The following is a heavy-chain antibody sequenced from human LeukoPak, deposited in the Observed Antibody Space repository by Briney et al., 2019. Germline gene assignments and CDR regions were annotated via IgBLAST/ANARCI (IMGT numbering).Heavy chain of an antibody. J-gene: IGHJ3*02. V-gene: IGHV1-69*04. CDR2: IIPILGIA. CDR3: ARGGYCSGGSCYSGAFDI. CDR1: GGTFSSYA. D-gene: IGHD2-15*01. Sequence: ASVKVSCKASGGTFSSYAISWVRQAPGQGLEWMGRIIPILGIANYAQKFQGRVTITADKSTSTAYMGLSSLRSEDTAVYYCARGGYCSGGSCYSGAFDIWGQGTMVTVSS.